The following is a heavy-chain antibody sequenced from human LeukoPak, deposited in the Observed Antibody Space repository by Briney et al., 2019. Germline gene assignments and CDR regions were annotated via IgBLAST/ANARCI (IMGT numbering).Heavy chain of an antibody. D-gene: IGHD2-2*01. V-gene: IGHV4-59*01. CDR1: GGSISSYY. J-gene: IGHJ3*02. CDR3: ARDCSSTSCPSTGDAFDI. CDR2: IYYSGST. Sequence: SETLSLTCTVSGGSISSYYWSWIRQPPGKGLEWIGYIYYSGSTNYNPSLKSRVTISVDTSKNQFSLKLSSVTAADTAVYYCARDCSSTSCPSTGDAFDIWGQGTMVTVSS.